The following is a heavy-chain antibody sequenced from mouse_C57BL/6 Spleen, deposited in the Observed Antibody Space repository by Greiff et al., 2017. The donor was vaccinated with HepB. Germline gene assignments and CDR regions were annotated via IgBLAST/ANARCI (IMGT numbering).Heavy chain of an antibody. CDR3: ANYYYGSRALYAMDY. CDR2: INPNNGGT. V-gene: IGHV1-26*01. J-gene: IGHJ4*01. Sequence: EVQLQQSGPELVKPGASVKISCKASGYTFTDYYMNWVKQSHGKSLEWIGDINPNNGGTSYNQKFKGKATLTVDKSSSTAYMELRSLTSEDSAVYYCANYYYGSRALYAMDYWGQGTSVTVSS. CDR1: GYTFTDYY. D-gene: IGHD1-1*01.